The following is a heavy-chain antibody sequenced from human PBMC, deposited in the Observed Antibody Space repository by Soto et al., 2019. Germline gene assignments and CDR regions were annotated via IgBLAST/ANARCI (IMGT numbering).Heavy chain of an antibody. D-gene: IGHD3-22*01. Sequence: SVKVSCKASGYTFTSYGISWVRQAPGQGLEWMGGIIPFFGTANYAQKFQGRVTITADESTSTAYMALSSLRSEDTAVYYCARGHYYDSSGPRPLDAFDIWGQGTMVTVSS. CDR1: GYTFTSYG. J-gene: IGHJ3*02. CDR2: IIPFFGTA. V-gene: IGHV1-69*13. CDR3: ARGHYYDSSGPRPLDAFDI.